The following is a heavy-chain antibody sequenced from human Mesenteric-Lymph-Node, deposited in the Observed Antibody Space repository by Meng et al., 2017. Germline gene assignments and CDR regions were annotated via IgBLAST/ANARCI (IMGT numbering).Heavy chain of an antibody. V-gene: IGHV1-2*06. D-gene: IGHD1-26*01. J-gene: IGHJ4*02. CDR2: INPNSGGT. Sequence: ASVKVSCKASGYTFTGYYMHWVRQAPGQGLEWMGRINPNSGGTNYAQKFQGRVTMTRDTSISTAYMELSRLRSDDTAVYYCATTTGSPRSGFDYWGQGTLVTGSS. CDR1: GYTFTGYY. CDR3: ATTTGSPRSGFDY.